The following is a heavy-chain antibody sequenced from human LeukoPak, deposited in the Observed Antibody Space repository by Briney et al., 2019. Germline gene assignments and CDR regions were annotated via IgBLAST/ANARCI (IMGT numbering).Heavy chain of an antibody. J-gene: IGHJ6*03. D-gene: IGHD2-8*01. CDR1: GYTFTSYD. Sequence: ASVKVSCKASGYTFTSYDINWVRQAPGQGLEWMGWVNPNAGNTGYVQKFQGRVTFTRNTSISTAYMELSSLRSEDTAVYYCARGKYCSNATCSSLVYYYYMDVWGKGTTVTVSS. CDR3: ARGKYCSNATCSSLVYYYYMDV. V-gene: IGHV1-8*03. CDR2: VNPNAGNT.